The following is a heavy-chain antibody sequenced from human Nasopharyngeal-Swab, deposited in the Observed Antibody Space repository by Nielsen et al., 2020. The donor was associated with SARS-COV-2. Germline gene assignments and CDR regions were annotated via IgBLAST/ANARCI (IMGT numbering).Heavy chain of an antibody. J-gene: IGHJ4*02. CDR2: IKQDGSEK. Sequence: GSLRLSCAASGFTFSSYWMSWVRQAPGKGLEWVANIKQDGSEKYYVDSVKGRFTISRDNAKSSLFLQMNSLRAEDTAVYYCATGSSSGWFFDYWGQGTLVTVSS. CDR1: GFTFSSYW. CDR3: ATGSSSGWFFDY. V-gene: IGHV3-7*03. D-gene: IGHD6-19*01.